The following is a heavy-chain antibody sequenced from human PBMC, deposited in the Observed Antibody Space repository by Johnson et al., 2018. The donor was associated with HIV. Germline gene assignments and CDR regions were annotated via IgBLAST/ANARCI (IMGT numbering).Heavy chain of an antibody. CDR3: ARDRDSSSWYLAFDI. V-gene: IGHV3-20*04. D-gene: IGHD6-13*01. J-gene: IGHJ3*02. CDR1: GFTFDDYG. CDR2: INWNGGRT. Sequence: MLLVESGGGVVRPGGSLRLSCAASGFTFDDYGMSWVRQAPGKGLEWVSGINWNGGRTGYADSVKGRFTISRDNAKNSQYLQMNSLRAEDTAFYYCARDRDSSSWYLAFDIWGQGTMVTVSS.